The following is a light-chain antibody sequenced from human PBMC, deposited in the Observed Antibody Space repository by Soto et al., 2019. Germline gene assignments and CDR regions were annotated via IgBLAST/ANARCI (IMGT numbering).Light chain of an antibody. CDR2: AAS. V-gene: IGKV1-9*01. Sequence: DIPLTQSPSFLSASVGDRVTITCRSSQDISSHLAWYQQKPGKAPKLLIYAASTLQSGVPSGFGGSGSGTEFTLTIASLQPEDFATYYCQQFKTYPLTVGGGTKVEIK. CDR1: QDISSH. J-gene: IGKJ4*01. CDR3: QQFKTYPLT.